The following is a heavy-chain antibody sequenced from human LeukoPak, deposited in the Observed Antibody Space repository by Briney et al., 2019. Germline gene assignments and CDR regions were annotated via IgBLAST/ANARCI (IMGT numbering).Heavy chain of an antibody. Sequence: ASVKVSCKVSGYTLTELSMHWVRQAPGKGLEWMGGFDPEDGETIYAQKFQGRVTMTEDTSADTAYMELSSLRSEDTAVYYCATRAYYYDSSGYYRFDYWGQGTLVTVSS. D-gene: IGHD3-22*01. CDR3: ATRAYYYDSSGYYRFDY. J-gene: IGHJ4*02. V-gene: IGHV1-24*01. CDR2: FDPEDGET. CDR1: GYTLTELS.